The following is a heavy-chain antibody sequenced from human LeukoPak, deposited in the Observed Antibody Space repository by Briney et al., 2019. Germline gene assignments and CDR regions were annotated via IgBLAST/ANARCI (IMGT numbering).Heavy chain of an antibody. CDR2: IYYSGST. CDR1: GDSIISYY. J-gene: IGHJ4*02. CDR3: AAESERWLFRS. Sequence: SETLSLTCIVSGDSIISYYWSWIRQPPGKGLEWVGQIYYSGSTNYNPSLKSRVTISIDTSKNQFSLKLNSVTAADTAVYYCAAESERWLFRSWGQGTLVTVSS. D-gene: IGHD2-21*01. V-gene: IGHV4-59*03.